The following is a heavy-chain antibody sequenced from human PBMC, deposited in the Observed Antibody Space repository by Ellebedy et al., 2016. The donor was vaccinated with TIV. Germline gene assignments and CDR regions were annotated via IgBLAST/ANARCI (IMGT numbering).Heavy chain of an antibody. CDR2: IWYDGSTQ. CDR1: GFTFSSFG. CDR3: AKGTQWLGRTCFDY. Sequence: PGGSLRLSCEASGFTFSSFGMHWVRQAPGKGLEWVAVIWYDGSTQYSADSVKGRFTISRDNSKNTLYLQMNSLRAEDTAVYYCAKGTQWLGRTCFDYWGQGTLVTVSS. J-gene: IGHJ4*02. D-gene: IGHD6-19*01. V-gene: IGHV3-33*06.